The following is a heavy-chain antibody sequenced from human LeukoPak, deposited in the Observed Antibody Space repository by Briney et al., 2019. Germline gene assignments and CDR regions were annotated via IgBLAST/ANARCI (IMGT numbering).Heavy chain of an antibody. V-gene: IGHV4-34*01. Sequence: ESSETLSLTCAVYGGSFSGYYWSWIRQPPGKGLEWIGEINHSGSTNYNPSLKSRVTISVDTSKNRFSLKLSSVTAADTAVYYCARVYSGTSCFDVWGQGTTVTVSS. J-gene: IGHJ6*02. CDR3: ARVYSGTSCFDV. CDR2: INHSGST. CDR1: GGSFSGYY. D-gene: IGHD2-2*01.